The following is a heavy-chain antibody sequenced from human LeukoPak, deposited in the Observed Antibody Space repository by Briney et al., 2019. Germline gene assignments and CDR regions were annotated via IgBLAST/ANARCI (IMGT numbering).Heavy chain of an antibody. Sequence: SETLSLTCTVSGGSTSSYYWSWIRQPPGKGLEWIGYIYYSGSTNYNPSLKSRVTISVDTSKNQFSLKLSSVTAADTAVYYCARTHDFWSGYYYMDVWGKGTTVTVSS. CDR2: IYYSGST. J-gene: IGHJ6*03. CDR1: GGSTSSYY. D-gene: IGHD3-3*01. CDR3: ARTHDFWSGYYYMDV. V-gene: IGHV4-59*01.